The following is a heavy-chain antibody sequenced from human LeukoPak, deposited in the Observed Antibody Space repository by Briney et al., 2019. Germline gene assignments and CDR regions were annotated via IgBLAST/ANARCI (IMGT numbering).Heavy chain of an antibody. V-gene: IGHV3-30*04. CDR1: GFTFSSYA. Sequence: GRSLRLSCAASGFTFSSYAMHWVRQAPGKGLEWVAVIPYDGSNKYYADSVKGRFTISRDNSKNTLYLQMNSLRAEDTAVYYCARDDPSGYSSGWARWGQGTLVTVSS. CDR3: ARDDPSGYSSGWAR. D-gene: IGHD6-19*01. CDR2: IPYDGSNK. J-gene: IGHJ4*02.